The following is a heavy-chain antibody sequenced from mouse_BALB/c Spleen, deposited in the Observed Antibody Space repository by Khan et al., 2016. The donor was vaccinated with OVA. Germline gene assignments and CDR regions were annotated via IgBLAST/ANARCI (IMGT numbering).Heavy chain of an antibody. V-gene: IGHV9-1*02. CDR2: INTYTGEP. CDR1: GYTFTNYG. D-gene: IGHD2-1*01. Sequence: QIQLVQSGPELKKPGESVKISCKASGYTFTNYGMSWVKQAPGKGLKWMGWINTYTGEPAFADDFKGRFAFSLEPSANTAYLQINNLKNEDMATYYCVRAGHYGNYVGWDYALDYWGQGTSVTVSS. J-gene: IGHJ4*01. CDR3: VRAGHYGNYVGWDYALDY.